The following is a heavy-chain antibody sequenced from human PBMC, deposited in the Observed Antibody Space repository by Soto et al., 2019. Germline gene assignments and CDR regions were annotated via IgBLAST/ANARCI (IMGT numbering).Heavy chain of an antibody. D-gene: IGHD6-25*01. CDR1: GDSISSDKW. V-gene: IGHV4-4*02. CDR2: IYHSGST. CDR3: XXXXXXXQRDY. J-gene: IGHJ4*02. Sequence: QVQLQESGPGLVKPSGTLSLTCAVSGDSISSDKWWSWVRQPPGKGLEWIGEIYHSGSTKYNPSXXXXXXXXXXXXXXXXXXXXXXXXXXXXXXXXXXXXXXXXQRDYWGQGTLVTVSS.